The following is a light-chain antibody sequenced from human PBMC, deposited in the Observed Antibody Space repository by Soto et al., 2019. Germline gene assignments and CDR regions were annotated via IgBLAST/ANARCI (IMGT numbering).Light chain of an antibody. V-gene: IGKV1-39*01. CDR1: QSISSY. Sequence: DLHMTQSPSSLSASVGDRVTITCRASQSISSYVNWYQQKSGQAPKLLIYAASSLRSGVPSRFSGTGSGTDFTLTITSLQPEDFASYHCKQSYSTPPSFGQGTKLEIK. CDR2: AAS. J-gene: IGKJ2*01. CDR3: KQSYSTPPS.